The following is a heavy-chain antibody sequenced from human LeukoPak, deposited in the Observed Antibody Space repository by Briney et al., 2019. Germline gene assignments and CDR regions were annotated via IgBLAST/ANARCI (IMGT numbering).Heavy chain of an antibody. D-gene: IGHD3-10*01. J-gene: IGHJ4*02. CDR3: ARSRINLVRGVIQMASPVFHY. V-gene: IGHV1-69*01. CDR2: TIPMFVTS. Sequence: SVKVSCKGSAGAFKNYTINWVRQAPGQGLEWMGGTIPMFVTSSNAQKFQGRVTITADESTSTAYMELSSLGSEDTAMYYCARSRINLVRGVIQMASPVFHYWGQGTLVTVSS. CDR1: AGAFKNYT.